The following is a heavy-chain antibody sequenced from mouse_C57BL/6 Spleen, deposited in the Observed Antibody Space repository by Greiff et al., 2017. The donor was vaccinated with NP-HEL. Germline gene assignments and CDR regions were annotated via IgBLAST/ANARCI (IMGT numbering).Heavy chain of an antibody. CDR2: IYPRSGNT. D-gene: IGHD1-1*01. CDR1: GYTFTSYG. J-gene: IGHJ1*03. Sequence: QVQLKESGAELARPWASVKLSCKASGYTFTSYGISWVKQRTGQGLEWIGEIYPRSGNTYYNEKFKGKATLTADKSSSTAYMELRSLTSEDSAVYFCARYDYGSSYDWYFDVWGTGTTVTVSS. CDR3: ARYDYGSSYDWYFDV. V-gene: IGHV1-81*01.